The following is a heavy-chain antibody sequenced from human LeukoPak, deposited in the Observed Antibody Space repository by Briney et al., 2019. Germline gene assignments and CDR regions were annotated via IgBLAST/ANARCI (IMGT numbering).Heavy chain of an antibody. CDR1: GFTFSSYA. V-gene: IGHV3-23*01. CDR2: ISGSGGST. CDR3: AKDETDSSSYYWIS. D-gene: IGHD3-22*01. J-gene: IGHJ4*02. Sequence: GGSLRLSCAASGFTFSSYAMSWVRQAPGKGLEWVSAISGSGGSTHYADSVKSRFTISRDNSKNTLYLQMNSLRAEDTAVYYCAKDETDSSSYYWISWGQGTLVTVSS.